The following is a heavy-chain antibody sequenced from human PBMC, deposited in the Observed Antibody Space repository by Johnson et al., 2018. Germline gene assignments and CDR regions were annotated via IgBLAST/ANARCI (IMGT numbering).Heavy chain of an antibody. D-gene: IGHD5-18*01. CDR2: IRGSGGST. J-gene: IGHJ6*02. CDR1: GFTFSSYW. CDR3: AKPNSYGLAYYYDYGRDV. V-gene: IGHV3-23*04. Sequence: VQLVESGGGLVQPGGSLRLSCAASGFTFSSYWMSWVRQAPGKGLEWVSAIRGSGGSTYNADSVKGRFTISRDISKDTLYLQRNSLRAEETAVYYRAKPNSYGLAYYYDYGRDVWGQGTTVTVSS.